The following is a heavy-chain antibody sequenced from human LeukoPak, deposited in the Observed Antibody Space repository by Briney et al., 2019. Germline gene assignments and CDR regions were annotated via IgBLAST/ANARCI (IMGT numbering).Heavy chain of an antibody. CDR2: ISYDGSNK. J-gene: IGHJ6*02. CDR3: AKDPYGSGSLLTMDV. D-gene: IGHD3-10*01. CDR1: GFTFSTYG. V-gene: IGHV3-30*18. Sequence: GGSLRLSCAASGFTFSTYGMHWVRQAPGKGLEWVAVISYDGSNKYYADSVKGRFTISRDNSKNTLYLQMNSLRAEDTAVYYCAKDPYGSGSLLTMDVWGQGTTVTVSS.